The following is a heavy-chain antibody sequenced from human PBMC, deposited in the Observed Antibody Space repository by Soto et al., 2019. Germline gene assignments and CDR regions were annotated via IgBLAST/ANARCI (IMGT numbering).Heavy chain of an antibody. CDR1: GFTFSSYA. Sequence: PGGSLRLSCAASGFTFSSYAMSWVRQAPGKGLEWVSDISSSSSTIYYADSVKGRFTISRDNVKNTLYLQMNSLRAEDTAVYYCASGTNGAFFVYWGQGILVTVSS. CDR3: ASGTNGAFFVY. J-gene: IGHJ4*02. CDR2: ISSSSSTI. D-gene: IGHD2-8*01. V-gene: IGHV3-48*04.